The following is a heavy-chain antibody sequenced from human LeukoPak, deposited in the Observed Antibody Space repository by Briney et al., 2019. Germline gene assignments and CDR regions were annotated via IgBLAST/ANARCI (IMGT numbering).Heavy chain of an antibody. CDR3: ARGLGWGATIFDY. CDR1: GDSITSYY. V-gene: IGHV4-59*01. J-gene: IGHJ4*02. Sequence: SETPSLICTVSGDSITSYYWTWIRQPPGKGLEWIGYMYHSGTTSNNPSLKSRVTISVDTSKNQFSLKVRSVTAADTAVYYCARGLGWGATIFDYWGQGALVTVSS. CDR2: MYHSGTT. D-gene: IGHD1-26*01.